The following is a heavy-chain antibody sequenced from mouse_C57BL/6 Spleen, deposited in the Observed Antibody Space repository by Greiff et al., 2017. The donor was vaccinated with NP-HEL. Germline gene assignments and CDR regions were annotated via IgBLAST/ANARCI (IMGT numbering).Heavy chain of an antibody. V-gene: IGHV1-26*01. CDR2: INPNNGGT. Sequence: EVQLQQSGPELVKPGASVKISCKASGYTFTDYYMNWVKQSQGKSLEWIGDINPNNGGTSYNQKFKGKATLTVDKSSSTAYMELRSLTSEDSAVYYCARGRLRYFDYWGQGTTLTVSS. CDR1: GYTFTDYY. D-gene: IGHD1-1*01. J-gene: IGHJ2*01. CDR3: ARGRLRYFDY.